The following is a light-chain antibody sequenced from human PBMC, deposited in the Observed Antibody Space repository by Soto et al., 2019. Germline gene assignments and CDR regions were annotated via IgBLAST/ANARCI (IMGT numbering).Light chain of an antibody. CDR3: QQSYSAPYT. CDR2: AAS. V-gene: IGKV1-39*01. J-gene: IGKJ2*01. Sequence: DIQMTQSPSSLSASVGDRVTITCRASQYISSSLNWYQQKPRKGPKFLIYAASSLQSGVPSRFSGSGYETDFTLTISSLHPEDFATYYCQQSYSAPYTLGQGTILELQ. CDR1: QYISSS.